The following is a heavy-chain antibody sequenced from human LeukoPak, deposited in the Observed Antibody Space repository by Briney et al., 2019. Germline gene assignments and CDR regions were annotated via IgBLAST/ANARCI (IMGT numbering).Heavy chain of an antibody. J-gene: IGHJ4*02. D-gene: IGHD2-21*02. V-gene: IGHV4-4*07. CDR3: ARDRAYCGGDCYYYFDY. CDR2: IYTSGST. CDR1: GGSISSYY. Sequence: PSETLSLTCTVSGGSISSYYWSWIRQPAGKGLEWIGLIYTSGSTNYNPSLKSRVTMSVDTSKNQFSLKLSSVTAADTAVYYCARDRAYCGGDCYYYFDYWGQGTLVTVSS.